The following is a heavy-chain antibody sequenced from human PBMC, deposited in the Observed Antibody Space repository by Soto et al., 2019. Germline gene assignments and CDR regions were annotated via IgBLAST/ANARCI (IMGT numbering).Heavy chain of an antibody. V-gene: IGHV3-30*18. D-gene: IGHD3-9*01. J-gene: IGHJ6*02. CDR2: ISYDGSNK. CDR3: AKEGGGRTYYDILTGYLGPRRPIYYYGMDV. CDR1: GFTFSSYG. Sequence: PGGSLRLSCAASGFTFSSYGMHWVRQDPGKGLEWVAVISYDGSNKYYADSVKGRFTISRDNSKNTLYLQMNSLRAEDTAVYYCAKEGGGRTYYDILTGYLGPRRPIYYYGMDVWGQGTTVTVSS.